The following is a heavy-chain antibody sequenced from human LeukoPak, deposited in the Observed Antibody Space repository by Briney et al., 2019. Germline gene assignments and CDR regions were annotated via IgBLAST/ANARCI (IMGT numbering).Heavy chain of an antibody. CDR1: GFTFSDYA. Sequence: GGSLGLSCAASGFTFSDYAMHWVRQAPGKELEYVSAISSNGGSIHYANSVKGRFTISRDNSKNTLYLQMDSLRAEDMAVYYCARERSCSGGSCYALIFGSWGQGTLVTVSS. V-gene: IGHV3-64*01. D-gene: IGHD2-15*01. CDR3: ARERSCSGGSCYALIFGS. CDR2: ISSNGGSI. J-gene: IGHJ5*02.